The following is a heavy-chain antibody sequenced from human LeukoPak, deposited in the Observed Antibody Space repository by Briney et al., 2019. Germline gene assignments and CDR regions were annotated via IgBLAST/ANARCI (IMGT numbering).Heavy chain of an antibody. J-gene: IGHJ3*02. D-gene: IGHD1-14*01. Sequence: GGSLRLSCAASGFTFSSYWMSWVRQAPGKGLEWVSSISSSSSYIYYADSVKGRFTISRDNAKNSLYLQMNSLRAEDTAVYYCARDTTPGGAFDIWGQGTMVTVSS. V-gene: IGHV3-21*01. CDR1: GFTFSSYW. CDR2: ISSSSSYI. CDR3: ARDTTPGGAFDI.